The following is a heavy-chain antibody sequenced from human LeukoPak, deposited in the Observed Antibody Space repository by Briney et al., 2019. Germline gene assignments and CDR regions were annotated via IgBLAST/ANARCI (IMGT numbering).Heavy chain of an antibody. CDR3: ARDRLLWFGELDS. J-gene: IGHJ5*01. D-gene: IGHD3-10*01. CDR1: GGSISSSSYY. CDR2: IYYSGST. V-gene: IGHV4-39*07. Sequence: SETLSLTCTVSGGSISSSSYYWGWIRQPPGKGLEWIGSIYYSGSTYYNPSLKSRVTISVDTSKNQISLKLNSVTAADTAVYYCARDRLLWFGELDSWGQGTLVIVSS.